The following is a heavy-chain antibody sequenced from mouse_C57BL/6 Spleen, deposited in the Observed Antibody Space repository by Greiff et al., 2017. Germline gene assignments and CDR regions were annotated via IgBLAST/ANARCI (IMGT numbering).Heavy chain of an antibody. CDR3: TRGDYGSFFDY. Sequence: QVQLKQSGAELVRPGASVTLSCKASGYTFTDYEMHWVKQTPVHGLEWIGAIDPETGGTAYNQKFKGKAILTADKSSSTAYMELRSLTSEDSAVYYCTRGDYGSFFDYWGQGTTLTVSS. CDR1: GYTFTDYE. J-gene: IGHJ2*01. CDR2: IDPETGGT. V-gene: IGHV1-15*01. D-gene: IGHD1-1*01.